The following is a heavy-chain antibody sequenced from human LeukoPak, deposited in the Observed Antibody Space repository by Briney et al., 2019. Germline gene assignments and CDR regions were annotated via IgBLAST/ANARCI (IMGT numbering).Heavy chain of an antibody. J-gene: IGHJ4*02. CDR1: GFTVSSNY. V-gene: IGHV3-7*01. CDR3: ARVWYDYVWGSYRFGFDY. CDR2: IKQDGSEK. D-gene: IGHD3-16*02. Sequence: GGSLRLSCAASGFTVSSNYMSWVRQAPGKGLEWVANIKQDGSEKYYVDSVKGRFTISRDNAKNSLYLQMNSLRAEDTAVYYCARVWYDYVWGSYRFGFDYWGQGTLVTVSS.